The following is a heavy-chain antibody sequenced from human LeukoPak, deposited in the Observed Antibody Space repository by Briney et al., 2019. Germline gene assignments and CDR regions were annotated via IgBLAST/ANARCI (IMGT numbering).Heavy chain of an antibody. CDR3: AKGYYTVTEE. V-gene: IGHV3-23*01. J-gene: IGHJ4*02. CDR2: ISGSGGST. D-gene: IGHD4-17*01. Sequence: GGSLRLSCAASGFPFRSYAMSWVRQAPGKGLGWVSAISGSGGSTYYADSVKGRFTISRDNSKNTLYLQMNSLRAEDTAVYYCAKGYYTVTEEWGQGTLVTVSS. CDR1: GFPFRSYA.